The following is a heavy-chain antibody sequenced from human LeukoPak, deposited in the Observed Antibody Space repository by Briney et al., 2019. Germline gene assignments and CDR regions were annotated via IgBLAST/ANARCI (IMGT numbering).Heavy chain of an antibody. CDR3: TTDADWLLYWFDP. Sequence: PGGSLRLSCAASGFTFSNYLMHWVRQAPGKGLEWVGRIKSKTDGGTTDYAAPVKGRFTISRDDSKNTLYLQMNSLKTEDTAVYYCTTDADWLLYWFDPWGQGTLVTVSS. D-gene: IGHD3-9*01. J-gene: IGHJ5*02. V-gene: IGHV3-15*07. CDR2: IKSKTDGGTT. CDR1: GFTFSNYL.